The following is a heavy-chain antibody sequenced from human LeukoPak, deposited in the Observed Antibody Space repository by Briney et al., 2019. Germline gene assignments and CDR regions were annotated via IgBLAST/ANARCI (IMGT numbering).Heavy chain of an antibody. CDR1: GYTFTGYY. V-gene: IGHV1-2*02. J-gene: IGHJ4*02. CDR2: INPNSGGT. CDR3: ARLAHCSGGSCYPVLDY. Sequence: GASVKVSCKASGYTFTGYYMHWVRQAPGQGLEWMGWINPNSGGTNYAQKFQGRVTMTRDTSISTAYMELSRLRSDDTAVYYCARLAHCSGGSCYPVLDYWGQGTLVTVSS. D-gene: IGHD2-15*01.